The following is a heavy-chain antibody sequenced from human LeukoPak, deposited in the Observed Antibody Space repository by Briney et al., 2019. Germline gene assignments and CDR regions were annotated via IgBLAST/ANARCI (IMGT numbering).Heavy chain of an antibody. D-gene: IGHD3-22*01. CDR1: GGSIDKYY. CDR2: IYYSGSA. V-gene: IGHV4-59*08. CDR3: ARLSSGSGYYPSIYYFES. Sequence: PSETLSLTCTVSGGSIDKYYWSWIRQPPGKGLECLGYIYYSGSAKYNPSLKSRLTISVDTSKDQISLKLTSVTAADSAIYYCARLSSGSGYYPSIYYFESWGQGTLVTVSS. J-gene: IGHJ4*02.